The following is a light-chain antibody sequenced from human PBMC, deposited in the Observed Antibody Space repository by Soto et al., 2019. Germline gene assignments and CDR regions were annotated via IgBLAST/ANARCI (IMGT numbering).Light chain of an antibody. CDR1: QSVSSN. Sequence: EIVMTQSPATLSVSPGERATLSCRASQSVSSNLAWYQQKPGQAPRLLIYGASTRATGIPARFSGSGSGTEFTLTISSLQSEDFAVYYCQQYNNWRGTFDQGTKVEIK. CDR3: QQYNNWRGT. V-gene: IGKV3-15*01. CDR2: GAS. J-gene: IGKJ1*01.